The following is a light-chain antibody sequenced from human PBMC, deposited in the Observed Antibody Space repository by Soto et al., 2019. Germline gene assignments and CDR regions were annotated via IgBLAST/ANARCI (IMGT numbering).Light chain of an antibody. CDR2: GAS. CDR1: QSVANN. Sequence: EIVMTQSPATLSVSPGERATLSCRASQSVANNFAWYQQKPGQAPRLLIYGASTRVTGIPARFSGSGSGTEFTISISSLQSEDFGVYFCQQYNNWLSWTIGLGTKVEI. CDR3: QQYNNWLSWT. J-gene: IGKJ1*01. V-gene: IGKV3-15*01.